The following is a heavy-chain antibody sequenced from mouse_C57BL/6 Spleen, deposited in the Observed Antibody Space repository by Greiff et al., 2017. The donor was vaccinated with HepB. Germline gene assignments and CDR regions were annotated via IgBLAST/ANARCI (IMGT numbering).Heavy chain of an antibody. CDR1: GYTFTSYW. CDR2: IYPSDSET. J-gene: IGHJ2*01. CDR3: ALYYGSSYGYFDY. V-gene: IGHV1-61*01. Sequence: QVQLQQPGAELVRPGSSVKLSCKASGYTFTSYWMDWVKQMPGQGLEWIGNIYPSDSETHYNQKFKDKATLTVDKSSSTAYMQRSSLTSEDSAVYYCALYYGSSYGYFDYWGQGTTLTVSS. D-gene: IGHD1-1*01.